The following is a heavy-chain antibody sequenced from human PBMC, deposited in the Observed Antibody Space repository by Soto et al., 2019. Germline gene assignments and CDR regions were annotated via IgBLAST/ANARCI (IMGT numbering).Heavy chain of an antibody. V-gene: IGHV3-30*18. CDR1: GFIFSSYG. CDR2: ISYDGSNK. CDR3: AKTYFYDTTAHFDY. Sequence: QTGGSLRLSCAASGFIFSSYGMHWVRQAPGKGLEWLAVISYDGSNKYYAESVKGRFTISRDNSKNTLYLQMNSLRAEDTAVYYCAKTYFYDTTAHFDYWGKGTLVTGSS. J-gene: IGHJ4*02. D-gene: IGHD3-22*01.